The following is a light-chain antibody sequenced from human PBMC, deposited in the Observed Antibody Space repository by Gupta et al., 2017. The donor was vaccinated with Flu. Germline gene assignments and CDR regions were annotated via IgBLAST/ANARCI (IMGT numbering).Light chain of an antibody. Sequence: DSQMTQSPSSLSASVGDRVTITCRASQSVSGYVNWYQQRPGKAPKLLISDESNLHSGVPSKFSGSGSWTDFTLTISKLQAEDSVTFYCQQSVCDPLTFGGGTKVDIK. V-gene: IGKV1-39*01. CDR3: QQSVCDPLT. J-gene: IGKJ4*01. CDR1: QSVSGY. CDR2: DES.